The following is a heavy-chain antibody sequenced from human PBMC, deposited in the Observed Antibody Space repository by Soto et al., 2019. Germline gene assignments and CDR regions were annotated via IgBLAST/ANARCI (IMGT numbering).Heavy chain of an antibody. CDR2: IDTSGTKI. CDR3: ASHYDMWSGYLSPVDY. D-gene: IGHD3-3*01. Sequence: QVQLVESGGDLVKPGGSLRLSCAASGYTFSDYYMIWIRQVPGKGLEWISYIDTSGTKIYYADSVKGRFTITRDNAKNSLYLEMNSLRDEDTAVYYCASHYDMWSGYLSPVDYWGQGTLVTVSS. J-gene: IGHJ4*02. V-gene: IGHV3-11*01. CDR1: GYTFSDYY.